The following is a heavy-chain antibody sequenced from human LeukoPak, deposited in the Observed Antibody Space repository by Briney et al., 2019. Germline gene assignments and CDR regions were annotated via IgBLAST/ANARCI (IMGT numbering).Heavy chain of an antibody. D-gene: IGHD3-22*01. CDR2: IYYSGST. CDR3: ARRHYYDSSGYDAFDI. J-gene: IGHJ3*02. CDR1: GGSISGYY. V-gene: IGHV4-59*08. Sequence: SETLSLTCTVSGGSISGYYWSWIRQPPGKGLEWIGYIYYSGSTNYNPSLKSRVTISVGTSKNQFSLKLSSVTAADTAVYYCARRHYYDSSGYDAFDIWGQGTMVTVSS.